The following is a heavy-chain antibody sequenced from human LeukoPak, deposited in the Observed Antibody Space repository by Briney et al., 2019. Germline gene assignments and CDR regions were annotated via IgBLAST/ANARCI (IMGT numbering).Heavy chain of an antibody. CDR3: ARGGVGGYDS. D-gene: IGHD5-12*01. Sequence: SQTLSLTCTVSGGSISSDDYYWSWIRQPPGKGLEWIGHITYSGSTGYSPSLRSRVTMSVDTSKNQFSLKLNSVTAAETAMYFCARGGVGGYDSWGQGTLVAVSS. V-gene: IGHV4-30-4*01. J-gene: IGHJ4*02. CDR1: GGSISSDDYY. CDR2: ITYSGST.